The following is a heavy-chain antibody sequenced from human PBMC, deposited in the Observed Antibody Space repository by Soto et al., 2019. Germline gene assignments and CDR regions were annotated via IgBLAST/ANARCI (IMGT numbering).Heavy chain of an antibody. V-gene: IGHV1-3*01. Sequence: QVQLVQSGAEVKKPGASVKVSCKASGYTFTSYAMHWVCQAPGQRLEWMGWINAGNGNTKYSQKFQGRVTITRDTSASTAYMELSSLRSEDTAVYYCARDRRVVVVPAAIRGCWFDPWGQGTLVTVSS. J-gene: IGHJ5*02. CDR3: ARDRRVVVVPAAIRGCWFDP. CDR1: GYTFTSYA. D-gene: IGHD2-2*02. CDR2: INAGNGNT.